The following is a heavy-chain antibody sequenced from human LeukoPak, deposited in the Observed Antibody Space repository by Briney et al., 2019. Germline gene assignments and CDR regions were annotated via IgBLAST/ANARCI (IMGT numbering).Heavy chain of an antibody. CDR1: GGSISSSSYY. J-gene: IGHJ6*02. Sequence: SETLSLTCTVSGGSISSSSYYWGWIRQPPGKGLEWIGSIYYSGSTYYNPSLKSRVTISVDTSKNQFSLKLSSVTAADTAVYYCARRTKGYSYGDYYGMDVWGQGTTVTVSS. D-gene: IGHD5-18*01. CDR2: IYYSGST. V-gene: IGHV4-39*07. CDR3: ARRTKGYSYGDYYGMDV.